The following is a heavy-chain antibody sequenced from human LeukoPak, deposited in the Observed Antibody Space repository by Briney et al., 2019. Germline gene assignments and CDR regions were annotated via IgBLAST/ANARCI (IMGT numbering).Heavy chain of an antibody. Sequence: GGSLRLSCAASGFTVSSNYMSWVRQAPGKGLEWVSVIYSGGSTYYADSVKGRFTISRDNAKNSLYLQMNSLRAEDMAFYYCAKGLGYGGNSVNAFDIWGQGTMVTVSS. J-gene: IGHJ3*02. CDR3: AKGLGYGGNSVNAFDI. CDR1: GFTVSSNY. D-gene: IGHD4-23*01. CDR2: IYSGGST. V-gene: IGHV3-53*05.